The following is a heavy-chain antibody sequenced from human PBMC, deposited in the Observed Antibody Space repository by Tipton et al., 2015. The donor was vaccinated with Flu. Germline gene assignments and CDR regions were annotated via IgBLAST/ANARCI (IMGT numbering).Heavy chain of an antibody. Sequence: TLSLTCTVSGGSISPYYWSWIRQPPGRGLEWIGYIYYSGSTNYNPSLRSRVTISVDTSKNQFSLRLTSVSAADTAVYYCARDTMVRGTIGPWGQGTLVTVSS. V-gene: IGHV4-59*01. CDR2: IYYSGST. CDR3: ARDTMVRGTIGP. D-gene: IGHD3-10*01. J-gene: IGHJ5*02. CDR1: GGSISPYY.